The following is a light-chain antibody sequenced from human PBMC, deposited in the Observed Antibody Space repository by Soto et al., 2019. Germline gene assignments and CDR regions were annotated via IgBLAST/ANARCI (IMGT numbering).Light chain of an antibody. Sequence: EIVLTQSPGTLSLSPGERATLSCRASQSVSNSYLAWYQQTPGQAPRLLIYDASSRATGIPDRFSGGGSGTDFTLTISRLEPEDFAVYYCQQYGSSPLTFGQGTRLEIK. CDR2: DAS. V-gene: IGKV3-20*01. CDR3: QQYGSSPLT. J-gene: IGKJ5*01. CDR1: QSVSNSY.